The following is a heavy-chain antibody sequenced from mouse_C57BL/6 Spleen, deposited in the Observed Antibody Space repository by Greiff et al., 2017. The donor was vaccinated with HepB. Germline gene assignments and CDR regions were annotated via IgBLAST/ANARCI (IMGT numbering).Heavy chain of an antibody. CDR2: INPNNGGT. CDR3: APGNLGFDY. D-gene: IGHD2-1*01. Sequence: EVQLQQSGPELVKPGASVKISCKASGYTFTDYYMNWVKQSHGKSLEWIGDINPNNGGTSYNQKFKGKATLTVDKSSSTAYMELRSLTSEDSAVYYGAPGNLGFDYWGQGTTLTVSS. CDR1: GYTFTDYY. J-gene: IGHJ2*01. V-gene: IGHV1-26*01.